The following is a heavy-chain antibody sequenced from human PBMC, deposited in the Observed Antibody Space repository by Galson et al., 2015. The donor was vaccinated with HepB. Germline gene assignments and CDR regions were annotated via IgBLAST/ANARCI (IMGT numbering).Heavy chain of an antibody. CDR1: GFTFSSYS. Sequence: SLRLSCAGSGFTFSSYSMHWVRQAPGKGLEWISSISTSVSFIYYADSVKGRFTISRDNAKNSLFLQMNSLRAEDTAVYYCARGVDIVAVGGAGNYGMDVWGQGTTVTVSS. J-gene: IGHJ6*02. CDR3: ARGVDIVAVGGAGNYGMDV. CDR2: ISTSVSFI. V-gene: IGHV3-21*01. D-gene: IGHD2-15*01.